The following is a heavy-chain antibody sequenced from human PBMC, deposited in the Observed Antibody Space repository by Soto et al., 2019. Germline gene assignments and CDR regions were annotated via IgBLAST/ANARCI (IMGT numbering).Heavy chain of an antibody. CDR2: ISRSSSYI. CDR1: GFTFSSYS. Sequence: GGSLRLSCAASGFTFSSYSMNWVRQAPGKGLEWVSSISRSSSYIFYADSVKGRFTVSRDNAKNSLYLQMNSLRAEDTAVYYCARLVEQLATYYYYGMDVWGQGTTVTVSS. V-gene: IGHV3-21*04. D-gene: IGHD6-6*01. J-gene: IGHJ6*02. CDR3: ARLVEQLATYYYYGMDV.